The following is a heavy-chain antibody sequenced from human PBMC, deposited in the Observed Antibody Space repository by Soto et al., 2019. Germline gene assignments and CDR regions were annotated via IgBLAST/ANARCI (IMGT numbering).Heavy chain of an antibody. CDR2: INPSGGST. V-gene: IGHV1-46*01. Sequence: ASVKVSCKASGYTFTSYYMHWVRQAPGQGLEWMGIINPSGGSTSYAQKFQGRVTMTRDTSTSTVYMELSSLRSEDTAVYYCARDRDHSPYCSSTNCYAGIGNGMDVWGQGTTVTVS. J-gene: IGHJ6*01. D-gene: IGHD2-2*01. CDR1: GYTFTSYY. CDR3: ARDRDHSPYCSSTNCYAGIGNGMDV.